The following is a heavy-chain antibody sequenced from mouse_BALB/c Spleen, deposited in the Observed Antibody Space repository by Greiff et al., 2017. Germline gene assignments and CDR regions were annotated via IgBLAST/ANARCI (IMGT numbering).Heavy chain of an antibody. CDR2: INPGSGGT. CDR3: ARVGNYGV. CDR1: GYAFTNYL. D-gene: IGHD2-1*01. V-gene: IGHV1-54*01. Sequence: VQLQQSGAELVRPGTSVKVSCKASGYAFTNYLIEWVKQRPGQGLEWIGVINPGSGGTNYNEKFKGKATLTADKSSSTAYMQLSSLTSDDSAVYFCARVGNYGVWGQGTLVTVSA. J-gene: IGHJ3*01.